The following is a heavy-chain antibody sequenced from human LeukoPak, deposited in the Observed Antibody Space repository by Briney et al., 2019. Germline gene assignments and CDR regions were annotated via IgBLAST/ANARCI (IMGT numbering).Heavy chain of an antibody. J-gene: IGHJ4*02. D-gene: IGHD6-13*01. CDR1: GFTFSSYA. CDR3: ARPGYSSSWYVPRLGSDY. CDR2: ISGSGGST. Sequence: PGGSLRLSCAASGFTFSSYAMSWVRQAPGKGLEWVSAISGSGGSTYYADSVKGRFTISRDNSKNTLYLQMNSLRAEDTAVYYCARPGYSSSWYVPRLGSDYWGQGTLVTVSS. V-gene: IGHV3-23*01.